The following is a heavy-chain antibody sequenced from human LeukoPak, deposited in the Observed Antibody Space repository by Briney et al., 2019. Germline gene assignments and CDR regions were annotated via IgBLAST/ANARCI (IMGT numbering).Heavy chain of an antibody. D-gene: IGHD3-10*01. J-gene: IGHJ4*02. V-gene: IGHV3-48*04. CDR3: ARTPQLLWFGELLGGGEYYFDY. CDR2: IGISSGNT. Sequence: PGGSLRLSCAASGFTFSDYSMNWVRQAPGKGLEWISYIGISSGNTKYADSVKGRFTISGDNAKNSLYLQMNSLRAEDTAVYYCARTPQLLWFGELLGGGEYYFDYWGQGTLVTVSS. CDR1: GFTFSDYS.